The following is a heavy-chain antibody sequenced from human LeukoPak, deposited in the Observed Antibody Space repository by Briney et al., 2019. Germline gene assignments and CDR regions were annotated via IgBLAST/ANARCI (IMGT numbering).Heavy chain of an antibody. CDR2: IIPIFGTA. J-gene: IGHJ4*02. V-gene: IGHV1-69*06. Sequence: SVKVSCKASGGTFSSYAISWVRQAPGQGLEWMGGIIPIFGTANYAQKFQGRVTMTEDTSTDTAYMELSSLRSEDTAVYYCATLDYYDSGGYHSDYWGQGTLVTVSS. CDR3: ATLDYYDSGGYHSDY. D-gene: IGHD3-22*01. CDR1: GGTFSSYA.